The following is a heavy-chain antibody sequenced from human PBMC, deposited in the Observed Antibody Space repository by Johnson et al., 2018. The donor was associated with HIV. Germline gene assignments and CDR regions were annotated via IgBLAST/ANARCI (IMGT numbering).Heavy chain of an antibody. Sequence: QVQLVESGGGVVQPGTSLRLSCAASGFTFSDYYMSWIRQAPGKGLEWVSYISSSGTTIYYADSVKGRFTISRDNAKNSLYLQMNSLRAEDTALYYCAKGHWGRLGEWDAFDIWGQGTMVTLSS. D-gene: IGHD7-27*01. J-gene: IGHJ3*02. CDR2: ISSSGTTI. CDR1: GFTFSDYY. CDR3: AKGHWGRLGEWDAFDI. V-gene: IGHV3-11*01.